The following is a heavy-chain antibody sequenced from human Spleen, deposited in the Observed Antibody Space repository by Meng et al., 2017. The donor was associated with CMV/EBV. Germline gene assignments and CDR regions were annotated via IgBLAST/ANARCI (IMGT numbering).Heavy chain of an antibody. CDR3: ARGLRTGDDSGWYYYYTMDV. D-gene: IGHD6-25*01. J-gene: IGHJ6*02. V-gene: IGHV3-21*04. CDR1: GFSFDDYA. CDR2: ISSSSSYI. Sequence: GESLKISCAASGFSFDDYAMHWVRQAPGKGLEWVSSISSSSSYIYYADSVKGRFTISRDDSKNIVYLQMNSLRTEDTAVYYCARGLRTGDDSGWYYYYTMDVWGQGTTVTVSS.